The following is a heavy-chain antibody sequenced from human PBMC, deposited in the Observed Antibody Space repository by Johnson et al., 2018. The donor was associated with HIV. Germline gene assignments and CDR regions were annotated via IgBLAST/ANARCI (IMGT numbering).Heavy chain of an antibody. D-gene: IGHD6-19*01. V-gene: IGHV3-66*02. J-gene: IGHJ3*02. CDR3: ARDQRSSGLNDQTDAFDI. CDR1: GFTVSSNY. CDR2: IYSGGST. Sequence: VQLVESGGGLVQPGGSLRLSCAASGFTVSSNYMSWVRQAPGKGLEWVSVIYSGGSTYYADSVKGRFTISRDNSKNTLYLQMSSLRPEDTAVYYCARDQRSSGLNDQTDAFDIWGQGTMVTVSS.